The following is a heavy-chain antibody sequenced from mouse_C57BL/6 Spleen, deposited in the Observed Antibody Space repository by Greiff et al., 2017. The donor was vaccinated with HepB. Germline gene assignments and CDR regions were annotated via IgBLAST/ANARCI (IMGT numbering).Heavy chain of an antibody. CDR2: IDPSDSYT. J-gene: IGHJ4*01. CDR1: GYTFTSYW. Sequence: QVQLQQPGAELVKPGASVKLSCKASGYTFTSYWMQWVKQRPGQGLEWIGEIDPSDSYTNYNQKFKGKATLTVDTSSSTAYMQLSSLTSEDSAVYYCARGGYDGNYGCYAMDYWGQGTSVTVSS. CDR3: ARGGYDGNYGCYAMDY. D-gene: IGHD2-3*01. V-gene: IGHV1-50*01.